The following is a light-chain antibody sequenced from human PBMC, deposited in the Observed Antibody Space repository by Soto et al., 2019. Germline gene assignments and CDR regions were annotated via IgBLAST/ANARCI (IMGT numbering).Light chain of an antibody. V-gene: IGKV3-20*01. CDR3: QQYGSSPT. J-gene: IGKJ4*01. CDR1: QSVSSCY. Sequence: EIVLTQSPGTLSLSPGERATLSCRASQSVSSCYLAWYQQKPGQAHRLLIYGASSRASGIPDRFSGSGSGTEFTLTISRLEPEDFAVYYCQQYGSSPTFGGGTKVEIK. CDR2: GAS.